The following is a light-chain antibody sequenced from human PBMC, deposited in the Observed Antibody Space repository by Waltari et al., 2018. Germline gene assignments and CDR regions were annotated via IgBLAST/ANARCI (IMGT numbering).Light chain of an antibody. CDR2: GNS. CDR3: QSYDSSLSGV. CDR1: SSNTGAGYD. J-gene: IGLJ3*02. V-gene: IGLV1-40*01. Sequence: QSVLTQPPSVSGAPGQRVTISCPGSSSNTGAGYDVPWYPQLPGTAPKLLIYGNSNRPSGVPDRFSGSKSGTSASLAITGLQAEDEADYYCQSYDSSLSGVFGGGTKLTVL.